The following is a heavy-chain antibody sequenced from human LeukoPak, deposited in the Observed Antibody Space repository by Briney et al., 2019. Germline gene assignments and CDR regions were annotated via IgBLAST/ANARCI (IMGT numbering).Heavy chain of an antibody. CDR1: GYTFTGYY. CDR3: ARDNTQDIVLMVMLDY. D-gene: IGHD2-8*01. Sequence: GASVKVSCKASGYTFTGYYMHWVRQAPGQGLEWMGWINPNSGGTNYAQKFQGRVTMTRDTSISTAYMELSRLRSDDTAVYYCARDNTQDIVLMVMLDYWGQGTLVTVSS. J-gene: IGHJ4*02. V-gene: IGHV1-2*02. CDR2: INPNSGGT.